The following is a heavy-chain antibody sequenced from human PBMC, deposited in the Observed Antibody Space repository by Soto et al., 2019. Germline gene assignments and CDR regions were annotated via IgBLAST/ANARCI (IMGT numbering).Heavy chain of an antibody. V-gene: IGHV3-30-3*01. CDR2: ISYDGSNK. D-gene: IGHD2-2*01. J-gene: IGHJ6*02. Sequence: PGGSLRLSCAASGFTFSRYAMHWVRQAPGKGLEWVAVISYDGSNKYYADSVKGRFTISRDNSKNTLYLQMNSLRAEDTAVYYCTRPQLPGYYYYGMDVWGQGTTVTVSS. CDR3: TRPQLPGYYYYGMDV. CDR1: GFTFSRYA.